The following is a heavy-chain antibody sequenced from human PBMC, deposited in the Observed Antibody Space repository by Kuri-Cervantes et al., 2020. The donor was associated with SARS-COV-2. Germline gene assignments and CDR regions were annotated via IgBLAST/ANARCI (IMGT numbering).Heavy chain of an antibody. CDR1: GFTFSSYS. V-gene: IGHV3-21*01. CDR2: TSSSSSYI. J-gene: IGHJ4*02. CDR3: ARGYRYNLPYFDY. Sequence: GESLKISCAASGFTFSSYSMNWVRQAPGKGLEWVSSTSSSSSYIYYADSVKGRFTISRDNAKNSLYLQMNSLRAEDTAVYYCARGYRYNLPYFDYWGQGTLVTVSS. D-gene: IGHD1-1*01.